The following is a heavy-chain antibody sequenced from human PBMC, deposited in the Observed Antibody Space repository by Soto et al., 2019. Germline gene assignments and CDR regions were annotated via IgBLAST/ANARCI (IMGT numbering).Heavy chain of an antibody. CDR3: ARGSTTVVTPNWFDP. CDR2: IYHSGSA. D-gene: IGHD4-17*01. CDR1: GGSISSSNL. V-gene: IGHV4-4*02. J-gene: IGHJ5*02. Sequence: PSETLSLTCAVSGGSISSSNLWSWVRPPPGQGLEWIGEIYHSGSANYNPSLKSRVIISVDKSKNQFSLKLSSVTAADTAVYYCARGSTTVVTPNWFDPWGQGTLVTVSS.